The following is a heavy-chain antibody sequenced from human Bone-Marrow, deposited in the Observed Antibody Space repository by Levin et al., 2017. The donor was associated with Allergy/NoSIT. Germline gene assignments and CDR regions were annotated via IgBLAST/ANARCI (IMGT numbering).Heavy chain of an antibody. D-gene: IGHD2-2*02. J-gene: IGHJ4*02. CDR2: IYTSGST. V-gene: IGHV4-4*07. Sequence: SETLSLTCTVSGGSISSYYWSWIRQPAGKGLEWIGRIYTSGSTNYNPSLKSRVTMSVDTSKNQFSLKLSSVTAADTAVYYCARGNLYCSSTSCDNFPDYWGQGTLVTVSS. CDR1: GGSISSYY. CDR3: ARGNLYCSSTSCDNFPDY.